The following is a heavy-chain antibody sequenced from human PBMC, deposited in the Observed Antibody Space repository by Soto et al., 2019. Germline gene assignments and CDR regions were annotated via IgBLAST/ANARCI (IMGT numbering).Heavy chain of an antibody. V-gene: IGHV1-24*01. CDR1: GYTLTELS. Sequence: GASVKVSCKVSGYTLTELSMHWVRQAPGKGLEWMGGFDPEDGETIYAQKFQGRVTMTEDTSTDTAYMELSSLRSEDTAVYYCATDLRGDSSGYYREYFQHWGQGTLVTVSS. CDR3: ATDLRGDSSGYYREYFQH. CDR2: FDPEDGET. J-gene: IGHJ1*01. D-gene: IGHD3-22*01.